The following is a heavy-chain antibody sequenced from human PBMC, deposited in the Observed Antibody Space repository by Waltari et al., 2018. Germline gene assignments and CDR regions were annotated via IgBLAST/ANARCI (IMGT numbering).Heavy chain of an antibody. CDR3: ARDLSRDGYNVDY. CDR1: GFTFSSYA. V-gene: IGHV3-30*01. J-gene: IGHJ4*02. CDR2: ISYDGSNK. D-gene: IGHD5-12*01. Sequence: QVQLVESGGGVVQPGRSLRLSCAASGFTFSSYALHWVRQAPGKGLEWVAVISYDGSNKYYADSVKGRFTISRDNSKNTLYLLMNSLRAEDTAVYYCARDLSRDGYNVDYWGQGTLVTVSS.